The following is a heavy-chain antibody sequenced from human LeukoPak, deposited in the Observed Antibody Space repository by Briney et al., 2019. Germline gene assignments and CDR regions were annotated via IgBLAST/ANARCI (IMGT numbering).Heavy chain of an antibody. J-gene: IGHJ4*02. CDR3: ARDGGHLYYYDSSGYPLDY. CDR1: GGTFSSYA. V-gene: IGHV1-69*06. Sequence: SVTVSCKASGGTFSSYAISWVRQAPGQGLEWMGGIIPIFGTANYAQKFQGRVTITADKSTSTAYMELSSLRSEDTAVYYCARDGGHLYYYDSSGYPLDYWGQGTLVTVSS. CDR2: IIPIFGTA. D-gene: IGHD3-22*01.